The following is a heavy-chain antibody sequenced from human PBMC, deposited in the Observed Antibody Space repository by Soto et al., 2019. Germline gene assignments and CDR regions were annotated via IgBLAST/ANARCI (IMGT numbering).Heavy chain of an antibody. CDR3: ARGIWGKYGMDV. CDR1: GFTFSDYW. CDR2: INGDGSST. V-gene: IGHV3-74*01. D-gene: IGHD3-16*01. J-gene: IGHJ6*02. Sequence: EVQLVESGGGLVQPGGSLRLSCATSGFTFSDYWIHWVRQAPGKGLVWVSRINGDGSSTDYADSVKGRFTISRDNAENTVYLQMNSLSAEDTAVYYCARGIWGKYGMDVWGHGTTITVSS.